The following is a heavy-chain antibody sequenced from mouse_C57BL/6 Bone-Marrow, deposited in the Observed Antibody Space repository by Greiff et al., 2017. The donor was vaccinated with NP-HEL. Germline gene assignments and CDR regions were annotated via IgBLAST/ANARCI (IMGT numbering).Heavy chain of an antibody. CDR2: IDPANGNT. Sequence: EVQGVESVAELVRPGASVKLSCTASGFNIKNTYMHWVKQRPEQGLEWIGRIDPANGNTKYAPKFQGKATLTADTSSNTAYLQLSSLTSEDTAIYYCARLRDYAAMDYWSQGTSVTVSS. V-gene: IGHV14-3*01. CDR1: GFNIKNTY. J-gene: IGHJ4*01. CDR3: ARLRDYAAMDY.